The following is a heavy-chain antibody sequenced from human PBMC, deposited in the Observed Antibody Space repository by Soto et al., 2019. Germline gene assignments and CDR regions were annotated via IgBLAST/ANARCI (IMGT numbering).Heavy chain of an antibody. Sequence: ASMKVSCKVSGYTLTELSMHWGRRAPGKGLEWMGGFDPEDGETIYAQKFQGRVTMTEDTSTDTAYMELSSLRSEDTAVYYCATVVTATFYYYYGMDVWGQGTTVTVSS. CDR1: GYTLTELS. D-gene: IGHD2-21*02. V-gene: IGHV1-24*01. CDR3: ATVVTATFYYYYGMDV. J-gene: IGHJ6*02. CDR2: FDPEDGET.